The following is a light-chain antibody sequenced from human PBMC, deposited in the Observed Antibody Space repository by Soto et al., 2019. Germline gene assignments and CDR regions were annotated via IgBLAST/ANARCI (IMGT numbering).Light chain of an antibody. J-gene: IGKJ5*01. CDR2: DVS. V-gene: IGKV3-15*01. CDR1: QGVTTN. Sequence: EIGMTQSPATLSVSLGERATISFRAGQGVTTNFAWYQQKSGQSPRLLIYDVSTRATGVPARFSGSGSGTEFTLTISSLQSEDVAVYYCQQYEKWPPSITFGQGTRLEIK. CDR3: QQYEKWPPSIT.